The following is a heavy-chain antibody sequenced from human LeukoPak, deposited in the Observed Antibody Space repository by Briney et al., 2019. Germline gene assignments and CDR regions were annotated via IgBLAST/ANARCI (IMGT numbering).Heavy chain of an antibody. CDR1: GYRFSTYW. CDR3: ANSIIAASVFGF. J-gene: IGHJ4*02. Sequence: GESLKISCKGSGYRFSTYWIGWVRQMPGKGLEWMGIIYPGDSDTRYSPSFQGQVTISADKSISTAYLHWSSLKASDTAIYYCANSIIAASVFGFWGQGTLVTVSS. D-gene: IGHD6-13*01. V-gene: IGHV5-51*01. CDR2: IYPGDSDT.